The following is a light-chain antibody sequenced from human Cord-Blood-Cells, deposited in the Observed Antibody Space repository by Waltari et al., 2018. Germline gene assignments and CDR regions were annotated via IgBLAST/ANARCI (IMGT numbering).Light chain of an antibody. CDR2: DVS. CDR3: SSYTSSSTWV. Sequence: QSALTQPASVSGSPGQSITISCTGTSSDVGGYNYVSWYQQHPGKAHKLMIYDVSHRPSGVSNPFSGSKAGNTASLTISGLQAEDEADYYCSSYTSSSTWVFGGGTKLTVL. V-gene: IGLV2-14*03. J-gene: IGLJ3*02. CDR1: SSDVGGYNY.